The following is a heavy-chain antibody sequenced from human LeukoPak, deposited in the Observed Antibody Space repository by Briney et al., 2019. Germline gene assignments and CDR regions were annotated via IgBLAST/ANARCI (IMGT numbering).Heavy chain of an antibody. Sequence: PGGSLRLSCAVSGFTFSSYAMGWVRQAPGKGLEWVSAISGSGDSTYYADSVKGRFTISRDNSKNTLFRQMNSLTAEDAAVYYCAKGTWFVDYPVPFDSWGQGTLVAVSS. CDR2: ISGSGDST. CDR1: GFTFSSYA. D-gene: IGHD3-10*01. V-gene: IGHV3-23*01. J-gene: IGHJ4*02. CDR3: AKGTWFVDYPVPFDS.